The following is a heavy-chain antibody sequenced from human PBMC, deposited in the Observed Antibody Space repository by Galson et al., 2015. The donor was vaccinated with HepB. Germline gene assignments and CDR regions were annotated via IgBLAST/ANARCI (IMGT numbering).Heavy chain of an antibody. CDR2: ISSSGSTI. CDR3: ARDRYGDYLIDY. D-gene: IGHD4-17*01. Sequence: SLRLSCAASGFTFSSYSMNWVRQAPGKGLEWVSYISSSGSTIYYADSVKGRFTISRDNAKSSLYLQMNSLRDEDTAVYYCARDRYGDYLIDYWGQGTLVTVSS. J-gene: IGHJ4*02. CDR1: GFTFSSYS. V-gene: IGHV3-48*02.